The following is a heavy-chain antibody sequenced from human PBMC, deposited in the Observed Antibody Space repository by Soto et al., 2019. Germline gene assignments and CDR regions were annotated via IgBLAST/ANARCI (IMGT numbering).Heavy chain of an antibody. V-gene: IGHV1-2*02. CDR3: ARGASFRYCSSTSCYTHRWYYYYGMDV. CDR2: INPNSGGT. J-gene: IGHJ6*02. Sequence: DSVKVSCKASGYTFTGYYMHWVRQAPGQGLEWMGWINPNSGGTNYAQKFQGRVTMTRDTSISTAYMELSRLRSDDTAVYYCARGASFRYCSSTSCYTHRWYYYYGMDVWDQGTTVTVS. D-gene: IGHD2-2*02. CDR1: GYTFTGYY.